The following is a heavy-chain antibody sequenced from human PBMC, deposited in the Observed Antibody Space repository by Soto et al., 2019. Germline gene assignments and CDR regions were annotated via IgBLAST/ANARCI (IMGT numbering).Heavy chain of an antibody. CDR2: IDPSDSYT. CDR3: ATLRYSCSWYYFDY. V-gene: IGHV5-10-1*01. CDR1: GYSFTSYW. J-gene: IGHJ4*02. D-gene: IGHD6-13*01. Sequence: GESLKLSCKGSGYSFTSYWISWVRQMPGKGLEWMGRIDPSDSYTNYSPSFQGHVTISADKSISTAYLQWSSLKASDTAMSYCATLRYSCSWYYFDYWGQGTLGSVSS.